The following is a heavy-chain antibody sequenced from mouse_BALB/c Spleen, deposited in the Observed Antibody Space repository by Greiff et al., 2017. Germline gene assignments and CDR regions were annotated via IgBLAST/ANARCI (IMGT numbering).Heavy chain of an antibody. V-gene: IGHV1S81*02. CDR1: GYTFTSYY. CDR3: TRGFFPWEGYAMDY. CDR2: INPSNGGT. Sequence: QVQLKQSGAELVKPGASVKLSCKASGYTFTSYYMYWVKQRPGQGLEWIGEINPSNGGTNFNEKFKSKATLTVDKSSSTAYMQLSSLTSEDSAVYYCTRGFFPWEGYAMDYWGQGTSVTVSS. J-gene: IGHJ4*01. D-gene: IGHD4-1*01.